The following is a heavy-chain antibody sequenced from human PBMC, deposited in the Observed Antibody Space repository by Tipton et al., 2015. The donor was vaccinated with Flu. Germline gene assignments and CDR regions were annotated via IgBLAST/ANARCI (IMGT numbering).Heavy chain of an antibody. D-gene: IGHD3-10*02. CDR2: IYYSGST. CDR1: GGSINNYY. Sequence: TLSLTCTVSGGSINNYYWSWIRQPPGKGLEWIGYIYYSGSTNYNPSLKSRVTISVDTSKKQFSLKLRSVTAADTAVYYCARLSYYDVDLKNFYFDYWGQGTLVTVPS. CDR3: ARLSYYDVDLKNFYFDY. J-gene: IGHJ4*02. V-gene: IGHV4-59*08.